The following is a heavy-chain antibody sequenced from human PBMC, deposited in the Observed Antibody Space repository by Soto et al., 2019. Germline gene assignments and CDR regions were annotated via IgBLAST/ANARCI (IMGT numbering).Heavy chain of an antibody. J-gene: IGHJ5*02. V-gene: IGHV4-30-2*01. CDR3: ASAQGWFDP. CDR2: IYHSGST. Sequence: SETLSLTCAVSGGSISSGGYSWSWIRQPPGKGLEWIGYIYHSGSTYYNPSLKSRVTISVDRSKNQFSLKLSSVTAADTAVYYCASAQGWFDPWGQGTLVTVSS. CDR1: GGSISSGGYS.